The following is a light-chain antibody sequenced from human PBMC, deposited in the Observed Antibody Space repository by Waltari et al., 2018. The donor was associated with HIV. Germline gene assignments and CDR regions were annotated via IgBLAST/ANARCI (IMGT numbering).Light chain of an antibody. CDR2: SND. CDR1: SSNIGSNI. CDR3: AAWDDSLNGM. Sequence: QSVLTQPPSVCGTPGQNVTIPCSGSSSNIGSNIVNWYQQLPGAAPKLLIYSNDQRPSGVPDRFSGSKSGTSASLAISGLQSADEADYYCAAWDDSLNGMFGGGTRLTVL. V-gene: IGLV1-44*01. J-gene: IGLJ3*02.